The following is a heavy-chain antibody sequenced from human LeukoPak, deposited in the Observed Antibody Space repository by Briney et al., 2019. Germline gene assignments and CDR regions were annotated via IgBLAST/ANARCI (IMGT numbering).Heavy chain of an antibody. D-gene: IGHD2-15*01. Sequence: PGRSLRLPCAASGFTFSSYAMSWVRQAPGKGLEWVSAISGSGGSTYYADSVKGRFTISRDNSKNTLYLQMDSLRAEDTAVYYCAKGVLLIGIFDYWGQGTLVTVSS. V-gene: IGHV3-23*01. J-gene: IGHJ4*02. CDR2: ISGSGGST. CDR3: AKGVLLIGIFDY. CDR1: GFTFSSYA.